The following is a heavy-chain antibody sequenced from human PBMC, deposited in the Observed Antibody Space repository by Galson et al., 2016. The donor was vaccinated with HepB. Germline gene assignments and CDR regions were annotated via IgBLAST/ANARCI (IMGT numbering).Heavy chain of an antibody. CDR3: ASPDSSESHTAPRDLYGMDV. J-gene: IGHJ6*02. CDR1: GGTFSSYA. V-gene: IGHV1-69*04. D-gene: IGHD3-22*01. Sequence: SVKVSCKASGGTFSSYAISWVRQAPGQGLEWMGRIIPILGIANYAQKFQGRVTITADKSTSTAYMELRTLTSDDTGVYYCASPDSSESHTAPRDLYGMDVWGQGT. CDR2: IIPILGIA.